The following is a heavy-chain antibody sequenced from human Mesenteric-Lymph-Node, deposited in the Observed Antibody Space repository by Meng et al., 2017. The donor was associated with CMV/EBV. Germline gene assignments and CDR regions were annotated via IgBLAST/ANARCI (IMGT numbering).Heavy chain of an antibody. CDR3: ARDLGYCSSTSCYLYYYYYGMDV. D-gene: IGHD2-2*01. V-gene: IGHV1-46*01. Sequence: ASVKVSCKASGYTFTSYYMHWVRQAPGQGLEWRGIINPSGGSTSYAQKFQGRVTMTRDTSTSTVYMELSSLRSEDTAVYYCARDLGYCSSTSCYLYYYYYGMDVWGQGTTVTVSS. J-gene: IGHJ6*02. CDR2: INPSGGST. CDR1: GYTFTSYY.